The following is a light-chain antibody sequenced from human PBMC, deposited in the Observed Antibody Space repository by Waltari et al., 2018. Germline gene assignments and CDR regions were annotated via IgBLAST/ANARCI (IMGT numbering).Light chain of an antibody. J-gene: IGLJ1*01. CDR1: SSDVGGNNY. CDR3: SSYTSSSFYV. Sequence: QSALTQPASVSGSPGQSITISCTVTSSDVGGNNYVSWYQQQPGKAPKLMTYDVSNRPSGVSNRFSGSKSGNTASLTISGLQAEDEADYYCSSYTSSSFYVFGTGTKVTVL. V-gene: IGLV2-14*01. CDR2: DVS.